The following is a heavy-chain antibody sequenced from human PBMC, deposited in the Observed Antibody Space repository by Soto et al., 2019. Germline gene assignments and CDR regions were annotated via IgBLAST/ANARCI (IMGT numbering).Heavy chain of an antibody. J-gene: IGHJ4*02. Sequence: GGSLRLSCAASGFTFSSYSMNWVRQAPGKGLEWVSYISSSSSTIYYADSVKGRFTISRDNAKNSLYLQMNSLRAEDTDVYYCARSSSFDYWGQGTLVTVSS. CDR3: ARSSSFDY. D-gene: IGHD6-13*01. CDR2: ISSSSSTI. CDR1: GFTFSSYS. V-gene: IGHV3-48*04.